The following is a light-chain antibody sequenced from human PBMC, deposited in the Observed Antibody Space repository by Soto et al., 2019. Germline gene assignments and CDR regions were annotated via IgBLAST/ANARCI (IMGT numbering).Light chain of an antibody. J-gene: IGKJ4*01. CDR2: AAS. CDR1: QSIGKY. V-gene: IGKV1-39*01. Sequence: DIHMTQSPSSLSASVGDRVTITCRASQSIGKYLSWFQQTPGNAPKLLIYAASGLQSGVPSRFSGSGSGTDFTLTINSLQREDFATYYCQQTYNTPLTFGGGTKVDIK. CDR3: QQTYNTPLT.